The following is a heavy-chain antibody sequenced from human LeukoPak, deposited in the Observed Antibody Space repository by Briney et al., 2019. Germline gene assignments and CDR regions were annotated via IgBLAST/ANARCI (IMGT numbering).Heavy chain of an antibody. J-gene: IGHJ2*01. CDR1: GYTFTGYY. CDR2: INPNSGGT. D-gene: IGHD2-2*01. CDR3: ARAEYQLSQFDL. V-gene: IGHV1-2*02. Sequence: ASVKVFCKASGYTFTGYYMHWVRQAPGQGLEGMGWINPNSGGTNYAQKFQGRVTMTRDTSISTAYMELSRLRSDDTAVYYCARAEYQLSQFDLWGRGTLVTVSS.